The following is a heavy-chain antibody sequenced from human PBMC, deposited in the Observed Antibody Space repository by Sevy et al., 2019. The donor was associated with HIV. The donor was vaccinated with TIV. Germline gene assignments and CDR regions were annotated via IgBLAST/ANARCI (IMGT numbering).Heavy chain of an antibody. D-gene: IGHD6-19*01. CDR1: GFTFSNYE. J-gene: IGHJ4*02. CDR2: ITLSGSST. CDR3: ARDRQGITVAGTAMDY. V-gene: IGHV3-48*03. Sequence: GGSLRLSCTASGFTFSNYEMNWVRQAPGKGLEWVSYITLSGSSTYYADSVKGRFTISRDNAKNSLYLQMNSLRAEDTAVYYCARDRQGITVAGTAMDYWGQGTLVTVSS.